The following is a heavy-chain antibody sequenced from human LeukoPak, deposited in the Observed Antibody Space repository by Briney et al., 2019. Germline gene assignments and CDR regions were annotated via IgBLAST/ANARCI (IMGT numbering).Heavy chain of an antibody. J-gene: IGHJ4*02. CDR3: ARDPGFGEFAN. D-gene: IGHD3-10*01. CDR1: GFTFSSYS. CDR2: ISSSSSSYI. V-gene: IGHV3-21*01. Sequence: GGSLRLSCAASGFTFSSYSMNWVRQAPGKGLEWVSSISSSSSSYIYYADSVKGRFTISRDNAKNSLYLQMNSLRAEDTAVYYCARDPGFGEFANWGQGTLVTVSS.